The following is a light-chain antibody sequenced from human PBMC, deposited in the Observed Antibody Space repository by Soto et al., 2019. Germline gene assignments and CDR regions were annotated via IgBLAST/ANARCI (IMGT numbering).Light chain of an antibody. J-gene: IGKJ1*01. CDR2: AAS. Sequence: EIVMTQSPATLSVSPGERATLSCRASQSVNRNLAWYQQKFDQAPRLLIYAASTRATGIPARFSGSGSETEFTLTISSLQSEDFAIYYCQQYNNWWTFGQGTKVEI. V-gene: IGKV3-15*01. CDR3: QQYNNWWT. CDR1: QSVNRN.